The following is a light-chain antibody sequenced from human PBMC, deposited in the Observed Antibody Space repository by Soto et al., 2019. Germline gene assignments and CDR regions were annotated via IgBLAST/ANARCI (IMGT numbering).Light chain of an antibody. V-gene: IGKV1-39*01. Sequence: DIQMTQSPSSLSASVGDRVTITCRARQSISTYLSWSQQKPGKAPKLLIYTTSNLQSGVPSRFSGSGSGTDFTLTISSLQPEDVSTYYCQQTYTTPVTFGKGTKVEIK. CDR1: QSISTY. CDR3: QQTYTTPVT. CDR2: TTS. J-gene: IGKJ1*01.